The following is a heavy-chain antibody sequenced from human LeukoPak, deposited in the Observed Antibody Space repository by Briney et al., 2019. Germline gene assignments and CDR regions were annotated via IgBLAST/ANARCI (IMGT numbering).Heavy chain of an antibody. Sequence: SETLSLTCTVSAAFISSYYWSWIRQPPGKGLEWIGYIYYSGSTNYNPSLKSRVTISVDTSKNQFSLKLSAVTAPDTALYFCARAVQLERPPPLIGYYYMDVWGKGTTVTVSS. D-gene: IGHD1-1*01. CDR3: ARAVQLERPPPLIGYYYMDV. CDR2: IYYSGST. CDR1: AAFISSYY. J-gene: IGHJ6*03. V-gene: IGHV4-59*01.